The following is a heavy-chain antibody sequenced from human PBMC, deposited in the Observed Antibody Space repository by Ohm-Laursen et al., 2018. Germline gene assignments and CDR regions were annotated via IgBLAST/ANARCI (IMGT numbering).Heavy chain of an antibody. V-gene: IGHV3-21*01. CDR1: GFTFSSYT. CDR2: ISRSSIYI. J-gene: IGHJ6*02. D-gene: IGHD4-17*01. CDR3: TRDDGDYGKSMDV. Sequence: SLRLSCAASGFTFSSYTMNWVRQAPGGGLEWVSSISRSSIYIYYADSVKGRFTISRDNAKNSLYLQMNSLRAEDTAVYYCTRDDGDYGKSMDVWGQGTTVTVSS.